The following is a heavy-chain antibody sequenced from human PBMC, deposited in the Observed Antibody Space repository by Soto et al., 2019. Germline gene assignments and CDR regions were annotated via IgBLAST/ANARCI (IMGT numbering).Heavy chain of an antibody. CDR1: GFTFSTYA. J-gene: IGHJ4*02. Sequence: GGSLRLSCAASGFTFSTYAMSWVRQAPGKGLEWVSAISGSGGSSYYADSVKSRFTISRDNSKNTLYLQMNSLRAEDTAVYYCATLTRYAEYPSRGQGTLVTVSS. D-gene: IGHD7-27*01. CDR3: ATLTRYAEYPS. CDR2: ISGSGGSS. V-gene: IGHV3-23*01.